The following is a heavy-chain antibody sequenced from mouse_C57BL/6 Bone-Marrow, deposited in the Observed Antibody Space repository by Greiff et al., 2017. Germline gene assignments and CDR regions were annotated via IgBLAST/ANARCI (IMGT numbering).Heavy chain of an antibody. CDR3: GRGAY. V-gene: IGHV1-80*01. CDR2: IYPGDGDT. Sequence: QVQLQQSGAELVKPGASVKFSCKASGYAFRSDWMNWVKQRPGKSLEWIGQIYPGDGDTKGTGKFKGKATLTANKSSSTDYMQLSSLTSDDSAVYVCGRGAYWGQGTLVTVSA. J-gene: IGHJ3*01. CDR1: GYAFRSDW.